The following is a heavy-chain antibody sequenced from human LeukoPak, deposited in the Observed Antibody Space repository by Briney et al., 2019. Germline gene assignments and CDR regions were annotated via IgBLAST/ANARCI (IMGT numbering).Heavy chain of an antibody. V-gene: IGHV3-13*01. CDR2: IGIAGDT. CDR3: AKDQGGGSGDDAFDI. Sequence: PGGSLRLSCAASGFTFSSYDMHWIRQSTGKGLEWVSGIGIAGDTYHVDSVKGRFTISRDNSKNTLYLQMNSLRAEDTAVYYCAKDQGGGSGDDAFDIWGQGTMVTVSS. D-gene: IGHD6-19*01. CDR1: GFTFSSYD. J-gene: IGHJ3*02.